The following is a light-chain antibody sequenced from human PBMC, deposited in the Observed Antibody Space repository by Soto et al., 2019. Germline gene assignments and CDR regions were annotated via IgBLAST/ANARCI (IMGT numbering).Light chain of an antibody. Sequence: EVVMTQSPATLSVFPGERVTLSCRASQSVSTSLAWHQQKPGQAPRLLIYSASTRATGIPARFSGSGSGTEFTLTISSLESEDFAVYYCQQYIHGYTFGQGTELEIK. CDR2: SAS. CDR1: QSVSTS. CDR3: QQYIHGYT. V-gene: IGKV3-15*01. J-gene: IGKJ2*01.